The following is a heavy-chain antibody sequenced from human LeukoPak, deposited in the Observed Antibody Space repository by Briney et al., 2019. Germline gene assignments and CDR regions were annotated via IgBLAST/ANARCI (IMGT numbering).Heavy chain of an antibody. Sequence: GGSLRLSCAASGFTFSSYWMHWVCQAPGKGLVWVSRINSDGSSTSYADSVKGRFTISRDNAKNTLYLQMNSLGAEDTAVYYCARAWDSSGIFDYWGQGTLVTVSS. D-gene: IGHD6-19*01. CDR2: INSDGSST. CDR1: GFTFSSYW. J-gene: IGHJ4*02. CDR3: ARAWDSSGIFDY. V-gene: IGHV3-74*01.